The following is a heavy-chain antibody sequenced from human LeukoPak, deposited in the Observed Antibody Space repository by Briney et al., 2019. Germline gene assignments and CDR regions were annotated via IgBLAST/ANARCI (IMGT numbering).Heavy chain of an antibody. CDR1: GLTISSHS. Sequence: PGGSLRLSCVVSGLTISSHSMNWVRPAPGKGLEWVSSISENSKDIFYVDSVKGRFTISRDNAKNSLYLQMNSLRADDTAVYYCARRWGYYFDYWGQGTLVTVSS. CDR3: ARRWGYYFDY. J-gene: IGHJ4*02. D-gene: IGHD4-23*01. CDR2: ISENSKDI. V-gene: IGHV3-21*01.